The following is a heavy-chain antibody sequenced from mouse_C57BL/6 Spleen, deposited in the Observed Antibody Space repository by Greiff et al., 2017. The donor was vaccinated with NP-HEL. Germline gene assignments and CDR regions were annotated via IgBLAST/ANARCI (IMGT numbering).Heavy chain of an antibody. CDR3: ARGDYGYDGFAY. CDR2: ISSGGSYT. D-gene: IGHD2-2*01. J-gene: IGHJ3*01. V-gene: IGHV5-6*01. CDR1: GFTFSSYG. Sequence: EVQLVESGGDLVKPGGSLKLSCAASGFTFSSYGMSWVRQTPDKRLEWVATISSGGSYTYYPDSVKGRFTISRDNAKNTLYLQMSSLKSEDTAMYYCARGDYGYDGFAYWGQGTLVTVSA.